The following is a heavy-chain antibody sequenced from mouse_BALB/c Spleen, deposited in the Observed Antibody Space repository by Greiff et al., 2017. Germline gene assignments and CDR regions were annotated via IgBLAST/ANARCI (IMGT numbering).Heavy chain of an antibody. D-gene: IGHD1-1*01. CDR3: ARSYYYGSSLYFDV. V-gene: IGHV5-6-3*01. J-gene: IGHJ1*01. CDR2: INSNGGST. Sequence: DVKLVESGGGLVQPGGSLKLSCAASGFTFSSYGMSWVRQTPDKRLELVATINSNGGSTYYPDSVKGRFTISRDNAKNTLYLQMSSLKSEDTAMYYCARSYYYGSSLYFDVWGAGTTVTVSS. CDR1: GFTFSSYG.